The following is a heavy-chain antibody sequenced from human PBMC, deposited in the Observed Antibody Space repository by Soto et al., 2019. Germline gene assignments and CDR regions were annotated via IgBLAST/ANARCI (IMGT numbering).Heavy chain of an antibody. CDR3: AKGDIQLWSFDY. Sequence: GGSLRLSCAASGFTFSSYGMHWVRQAPGKGLEWVAVISYDGTNKYYVDSVKGRFTISRDNSKNTLYLQMNSLRAEDTAVYYCAKGDIQLWSFDYWGQGTLVTVSS. D-gene: IGHD5-18*01. CDR2: ISYDGTNK. J-gene: IGHJ4*02. CDR1: GFTFSSYG. V-gene: IGHV3-30*18.